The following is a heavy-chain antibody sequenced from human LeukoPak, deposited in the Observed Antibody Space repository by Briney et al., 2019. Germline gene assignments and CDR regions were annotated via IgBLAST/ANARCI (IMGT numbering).Heavy chain of an antibody. CDR1: GGSIRCNNDY. D-gene: IGHD1-26*01. V-gene: IGHV4-39*01. Sequence: SETLSLTCTVSGGSIRCNNDYWGWIRQPPGKGLEWIGSIYYSGSTYYNPSLKSRVTISVDTSKNQFSLKLSSVTAADTAVYYCAVGATLFDYWGQGTLVTVSS. CDR3: AVGATLFDY. CDR2: IYYSGST. J-gene: IGHJ4*02.